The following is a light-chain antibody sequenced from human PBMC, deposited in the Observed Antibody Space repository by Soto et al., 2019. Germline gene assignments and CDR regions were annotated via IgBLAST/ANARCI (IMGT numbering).Light chain of an antibody. CDR1: QGITDR. Sequence: DIQMTQSPSSLSASVGDRVTLTCRASQGITDRLTWFQQKPGKAPKSLIYDASTLQYGVPSRFSGGGSGTDFTLTISSLQPEDSATYDGQQYGNSPSTFGLGPKLEIK. CDR2: DAS. V-gene: IGKV1-16*01. J-gene: IGKJ2*01. CDR3: QQYGNSPST.